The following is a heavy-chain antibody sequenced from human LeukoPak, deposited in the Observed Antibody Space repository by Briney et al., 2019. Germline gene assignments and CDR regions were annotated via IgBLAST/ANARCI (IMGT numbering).Heavy chain of an antibody. CDR2: IYYSGST. J-gene: IGHJ4*02. D-gene: IGHD5-18*01. V-gene: IGHV4-59*12. Sequence: PSETLSLTCTVSGGSISSYYWSWIRQPPGKGLEWIGYIYYSGSTYYNPSLKSRVAISVDTSKNQFSLKLSSVTAADTAVYYCARVTGGGYSYGRYYFDYWGQGTLVTVSS. CDR1: GGSISSYY. CDR3: ARVTGGGYSYGRYYFDY.